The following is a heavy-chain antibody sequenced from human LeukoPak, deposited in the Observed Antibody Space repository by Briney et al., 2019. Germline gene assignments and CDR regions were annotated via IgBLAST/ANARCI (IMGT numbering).Heavy chain of an antibody. CDR3: ARDNGLILWFGELSPFGY. V-gene: IGHV1-18*01. D-gene: IGHD3-10*01. CDR1: GYTFTNYG. J-gene: IGHJ4*02. Sequence: ASVKVSCKASGYTFTNYGISWVRQAPGQGLEWMGWISAYNGNTNYAQKLQGRVTMTTDTSTSTAYMELRSLRSDDTAVYYCARDNGLILWFGELSPFGYWGQGTLVTVSS. CDR2: ISAYNGNT.